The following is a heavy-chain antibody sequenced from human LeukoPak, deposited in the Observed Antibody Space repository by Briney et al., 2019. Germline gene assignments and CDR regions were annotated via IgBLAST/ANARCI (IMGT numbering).Heavy chain of an antibody. J-gene: IGHJ4*02. V-gene: IGHV3-23*01. CDR2: ISDSGDQT. CDR3: AKEITLTTAYFDY. D-gene: IGHD4-17*01. CDR1: GFTFSKYD. Sequence: GGSLRLSCVASGFTFSKYDMSWVRQAPGKGLEWVSGISDSGDQTYYADSVRARFTISRDNSKNTLYLQVNSLRAEDTALYYCAKEITLTTAYFDYWGQGTLVTDSS.